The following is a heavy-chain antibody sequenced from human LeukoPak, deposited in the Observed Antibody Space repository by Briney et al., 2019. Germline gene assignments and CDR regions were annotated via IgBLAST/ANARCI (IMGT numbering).Heavy chain of an antibody. CDR3: SGVATLGDFQH. D-gene: IGHD3-16*01. CDR1: GFTFSSYS. J-gene: IGHJ1*01. Sequence: GGSLRLSCAASGFTFSSYSMNWVRQAPGKGLEWVSSISSGSSYIYYADSVKGRFTISRDNSKNTLYLQMNSLRAEDTAVYYCSGVATLGDFQHWGQGTLVTVSS. CDR2: ISSGSSYI. V-gene: IGHV3-21*04.